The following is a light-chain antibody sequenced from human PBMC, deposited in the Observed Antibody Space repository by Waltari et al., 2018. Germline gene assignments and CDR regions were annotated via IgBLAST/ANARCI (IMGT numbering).Light chain of an antibody. J-gene: IGKJ1*01. CDR3: QEYVNLPAT. CDR1: QSVRRS. V-gene: IGKV3-20*01. Sequence: IVLTQSPGTLSLSPGDRATLSCRASQSVRRSLTWYQQKPGQAPRLLIYDTSTRATGIPDRFSGSGSGTDVSLTISRLEPEDFAVYYCQEYVNLPATFGQGTKVEIK. CDR2: DTS.